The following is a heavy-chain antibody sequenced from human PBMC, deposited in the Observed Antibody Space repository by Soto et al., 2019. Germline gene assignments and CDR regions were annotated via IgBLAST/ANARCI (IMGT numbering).Heavy chain of an antibody. CDR2: INAGNGNT. CDR1: GYTFTSYA. V-gene: IGHV1-3*01. CDR3: ARSDCSGGSCYPTQR. J-gene: IGHJ4*02. D-gene: IGHD2-15*01. Sequence: ASVKVSCKASGYTFTSYAMHWVRQAPGQRLEWMGWINAGNGNTKYSQKFQGRVTITRDTSASTAYMELSSLRSEDTAVYYCARSDCSGGSCYPTQRWGQGTLFTVSS.